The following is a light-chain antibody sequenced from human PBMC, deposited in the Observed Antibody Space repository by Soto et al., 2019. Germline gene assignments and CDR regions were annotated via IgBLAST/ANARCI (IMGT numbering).Light chain of an antibody. CDR1: QNINNY. CDR3: QQSYDGPRT. V-gene: IGKV1-39*01. CDR2: AAS. J-gene: IGKJ1*01. Sequence: DIQMTQSPSSLSASVGDRVTIACRASQNINNYLNWYQQKPGKAPNLLIYAASSLQSGVPSRFSGSGSRTDFTLTISSLQPEDFATYYCQQSYDGPRTFGQGTKVEIK.